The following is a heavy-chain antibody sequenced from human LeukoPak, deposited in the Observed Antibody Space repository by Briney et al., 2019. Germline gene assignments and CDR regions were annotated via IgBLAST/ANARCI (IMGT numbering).Heavy chain of an antibody. CDR3: PRERSSLYSQNPKGIDV. V-gene: IGHV3-11*04. J-gene: IGHJ6*04. CDR1: GFTFSDYY. Sequence: GGSLRLSCAASGFTFSDYYMSWIRQASGKGLEWVSYISSSGSTIYYADPVKGRFTISTDNAKNSLYLQMNSLTAQDPAVYYCPRERSSLYSQNPKGIDVWGKGTTVTVSS. D-gene: IGHD2-8*01. CDR2: ISSSGSTI.